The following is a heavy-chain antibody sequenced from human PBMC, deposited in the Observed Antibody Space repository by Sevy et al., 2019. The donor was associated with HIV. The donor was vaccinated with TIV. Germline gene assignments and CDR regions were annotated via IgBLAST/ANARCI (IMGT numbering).Heavy chain of an antibody. V-gene: IGHV1-2*02. D-gene: IGHD2-2*02. CDR3: ARAGGYCSSTSCNRPWFDP. J-gene: IGHJ5*02. CDR1: GYTFTGYY. Sequence: ASVKVSCKASGYTFTGYYMHWVRQAPGQGLEWMGWINPNSGGTNYAQKFQGRVTMTRDTSISTAYMELSRLRSDDTAVYYCARAGGYCSSTSCNRPWFDPWGQGTLGTVSS. CDR2: INPNSGGT.